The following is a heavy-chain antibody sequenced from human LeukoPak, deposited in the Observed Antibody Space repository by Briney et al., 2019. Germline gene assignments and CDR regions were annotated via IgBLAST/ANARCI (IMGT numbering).Heavy chain of an antibody. V-gene: IGHV4-59*08. CDR1: GGSISSYY. J-gene: IGHJ4*02. CDR3: ARTYYYDSSGAKWSTFDY. Sequence: SETLSLTCTVSGGSISSYYWSWIRQPPGNGLEWIGYIYYSGSTNYNPSLKSRVTISVDTSKNQFSLKLSSVTAADTAVYYCARTYYYDSSGAKWSTFDYWGQGTLVTVSP. CDR2: IYYSGST. D-gene: IGHD3-22*01.